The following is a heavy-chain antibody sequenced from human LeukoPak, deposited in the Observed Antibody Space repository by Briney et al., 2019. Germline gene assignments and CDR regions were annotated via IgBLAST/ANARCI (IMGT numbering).Heavy chain of an antibody. CDR2: INPSGGST. CDR3: ARGPYGGNPSLYYFDY. D-gene: IGHD4-23*01. CDR1: GYTFTSYY. J-gene: IGHJ4*02. Sequence: ASVKVSCKASGYTFTSYYLHWVRHAPGQGLEWMGIINPSGGSTSYVQKFQGRVTMTRDTSTSTVYMVLSSLRSEDTAFYYCARGPYGGNPSLYYFDYWGQGTLVTISS. V-gene: IGHV1-46*01.